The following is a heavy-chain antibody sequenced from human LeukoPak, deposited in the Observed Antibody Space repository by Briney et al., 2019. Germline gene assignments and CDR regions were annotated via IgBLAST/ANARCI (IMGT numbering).Heavy chain of an antibody. CDR2: IKQDGSEK. V-gene: IGHV3-7*01. J-gene: IGHJ4*02. D-gene: IGHD3-10*01. CDR1: GFTFSNYW. CDR3: ARVIMVRGVIVSNYFDY. Sequence: PGGSLRLSCAASGFTFSNYWMSWVRQAPGKGLEWVANIKQDGSEKYYVDSVKGRFTISRDNAKNSLYLQMNSLRAEDTAVYYCARVIMVRGVIVSNYFDYWGQGTLVTVSS.